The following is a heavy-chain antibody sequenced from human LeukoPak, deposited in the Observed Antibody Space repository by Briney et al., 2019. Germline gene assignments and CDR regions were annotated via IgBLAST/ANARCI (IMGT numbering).Heavy chain of an antibody. CDR2: IYYTGNS. J-gene: IGHJ3*01. CDR3: VRASVDTGGAFDV. CDR1: GGSISSSNW. Sequence: PSETLSLTCAVSGGSISSSNWWSWVRQPPGKGLEWIGSIYYTGNSFYNPSLKSRLTISIDTSKNQFSLKLSSVTAADTAIYYCVRASVDTGGAFDVWGQGTVVTVSS. D-gene: IGHD2-8*02. V-gene: IGHV4-4*02.